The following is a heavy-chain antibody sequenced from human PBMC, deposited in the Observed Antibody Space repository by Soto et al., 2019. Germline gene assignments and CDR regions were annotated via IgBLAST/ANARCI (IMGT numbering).Heavy chain of an antibody. J-gene: IGHJ4*02. CDR1: GYTFTGHY. Sequence: SAKVSCKASGYTFTGHYIHWVRQAPEQGPEWMGEIGPESGATRYAQRFQGRVTMTRDMSITTVYMELNNLSPDDTAVYYCGRGRSGQIVVFYWGQGTPVTVSS. V-gene: IGHV1-2*02. CDR3: GRGRSGQIVVFY. D-gene: IGHD1-26*01. CDR2: IGPESGAT.